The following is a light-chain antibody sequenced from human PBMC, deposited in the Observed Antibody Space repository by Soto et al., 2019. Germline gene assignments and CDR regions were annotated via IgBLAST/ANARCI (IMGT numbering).Light chain of an antibody. CDR1: QSVRSY. CDR2: DAS. V-gene: IGKV3-11*01. Sequence: EIVLTQSPATLSLSPGERATLSCRASQSVRSYLAWYPQKPGQAPRLLIHDASSRATGIPARFSGSGSGTDFTLTISSLEPEDFAVYYCQQRTNWPSSTFGQGTRLEIK. CDR3: QQRTNWPSST. J-gene: IGKJ5*01.